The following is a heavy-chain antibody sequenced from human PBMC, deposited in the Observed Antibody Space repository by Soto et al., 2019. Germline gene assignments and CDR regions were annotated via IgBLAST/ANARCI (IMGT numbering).Heavy chain of an antibody. J-gene: IGHJ3*02. CDR3: ARTIITIFGVVTALDAFYI. D-gene: IGHD3-3*01. V-gene: IGHV5-51*01. CDR2: IYPGDSDT. CDR1: GYSFTSYW. Sequence: RGESLKISCKGSGYSFTSYWIGWVRQMPGKGLEWMGIIYPGDSDTRYSPSFQGQVTISADKSISTAYLQWSSLKASDTAMYYCARTIITIFGVVTALDAFYIWGQGTIVTGSS.